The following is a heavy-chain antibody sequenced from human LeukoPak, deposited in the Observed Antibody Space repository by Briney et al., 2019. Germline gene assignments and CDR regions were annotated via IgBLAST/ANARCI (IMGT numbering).Heavy chain of an antibody. CDR3: ARARYSNGFDV. J-gene: IGHJ3*01. Sequence: PSQTLSLTCAVSGGSISSGGYSWSWIRQPPGKGLEWIGYIYHDGNTYYNPSLKSRVTISVDRSKNQFSLKLSSVTAADTAVYYCARARYSNGFDVWGQGTMVTVSS. CDR2: IYHDGNT. D-gene: IGHD4-11*01. CDR1: GGSISSGGYS. V-gene: IGHV4-30-2*01.